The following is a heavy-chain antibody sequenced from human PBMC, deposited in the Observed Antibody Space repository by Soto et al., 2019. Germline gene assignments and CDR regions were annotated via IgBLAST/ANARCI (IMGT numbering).Heavy chain of an antibody. CDR3: ANIWQDADAFDI. Sequence: EVQLLESGGGLVQPGGSVRLSCAASGFTFSNYAMSWVRQAPGKGLAWVSAISGSGGSTYYADSVKGRFTISRDNSKNTLYLQMNSLRAEDTALFYCANIWQDADAFDIWGQGTMVTVSS. CDR1: GFTFSNYA. CDR2: ISGSGGST. V-gene: IGHV3-23*01. J-gene: IGHJ3*02.